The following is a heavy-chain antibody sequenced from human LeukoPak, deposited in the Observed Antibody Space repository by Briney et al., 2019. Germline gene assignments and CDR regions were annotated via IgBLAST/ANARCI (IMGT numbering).Heavy chain of an antibody. J-gene: IGHJ5*02. CDR2: ISYSGTT. D-gene: IGHD2-15*01. CDR3: ARGGNILKWEPEDWFDP. V-gene: IGHV4-39*07. Sequence: SETLSLTCSVSGASISSTSYYWGWIRRPPGKGLEWIGSISYSGTTFYSPSLKSRVTISVDTSKNQFSLKLSSVTAADTAVYYCARGGNILKWEPEDWFDPWGQGTLVTVSS. CDR1: GASISSTSYY.